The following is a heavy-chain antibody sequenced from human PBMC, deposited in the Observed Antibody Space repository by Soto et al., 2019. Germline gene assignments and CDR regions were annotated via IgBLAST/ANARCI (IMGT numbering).Heavy chain of an antibody. J-gene: IGHJ4*02. CDR1: GYSFTSYW. D-gene: IGHD6-6*01. Sequence: GESLKISCKGSGYSFTSYWIGWVRQMPGKGLEWMGIIYPGDSDTRYSPSFQGQVTISADKSISTAYLQWSSLKASDAAMYYCARQNTLGAGVLWQLLPPDYWGQGTLVTVSS. CDR3: ARQNTLGAGVLWQLLPPDY. V-gene: IGHV5-51*01. CDR2: IYPGDSDT.